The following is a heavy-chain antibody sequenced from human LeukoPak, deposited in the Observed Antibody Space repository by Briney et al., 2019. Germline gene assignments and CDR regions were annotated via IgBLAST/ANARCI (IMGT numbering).Heavy chain of an antibody. CDR3: ATRKPNSGRTQDDY. J-gene: IGHJ4*02. D-gene: IGHD6-19*01. V-gene: IGHV3-23*01. Sequence: GGSLRLSCAASGFTFSSYAMSWVRQAPGKGLEWVSAISGSGGSTYYADSVKGRFTISRDNSKNTLYLQMNSLRAEDTAVYYCATRKPNSGRTQDDYWGQGTLVTVSS. CDR2: ISGSGGST. CDR1: GFTFSSYA.